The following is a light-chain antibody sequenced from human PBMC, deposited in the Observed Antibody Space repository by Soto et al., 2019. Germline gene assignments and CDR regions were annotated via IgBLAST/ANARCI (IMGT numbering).Light chain of an antibody. J-gene: IGKJ3*01. CDR2: SAS. V-gene: IGKV1-39*01. CDR3: KQSYSSPFT. Sequence: DFQMTQCRSSLSASVGDRVSITCRASQSIGTSLNWYQQKPGKATKLLIYSASTLHGGGPSRFSVSESGADSTLTTNSLQPEDFATYYCKQSYSSPFTFGPGTKVDVK. CDR1: QSIGTS.